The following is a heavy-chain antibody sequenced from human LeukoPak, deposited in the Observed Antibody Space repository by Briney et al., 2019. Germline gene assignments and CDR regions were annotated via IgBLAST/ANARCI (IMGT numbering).Heavy chain of an antibody. CDR2: IYYSGNT. CDR3: ARESAAAHFDY. D-gene: IGHD6-13*01. CDR1: GGSISSYY. Sequence: PSETLSLTCTVSGGSISSYYWSWIRQPPGKGLEWIGYIYYSGNTKYNPSLKSRVTISVDTSKNQFSLKLSSVTAADTAVYYCARESAAAHFDYWGQGTLVTVSS. V-gene: IGHV4-59*12. J-gene: IGHJ4*02.